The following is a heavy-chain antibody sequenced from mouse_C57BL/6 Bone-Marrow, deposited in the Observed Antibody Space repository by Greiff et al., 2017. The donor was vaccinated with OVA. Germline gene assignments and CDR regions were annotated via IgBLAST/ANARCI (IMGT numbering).Heavy chain of an antibody. CDR2: ISNGGGST. V-gene: IGHV5-12*01. CDR1: GFTFSDYY. CDR3: ARRGDYDVDYAMDD. D-gene: IGHD2-4*01. J-gene: IGHJ4*01. Sequence: EVQGVESGGGLVQPGGSLKLSCAASGFTFSDYYMYWVRQTPEKRLEWVAYISNGGGSTYYPDTVKGRFTISRDNAKNTLYLQMSSLKSEDTAMYYCARRGDYDVDYAMDDWGQGTSVTVSS.